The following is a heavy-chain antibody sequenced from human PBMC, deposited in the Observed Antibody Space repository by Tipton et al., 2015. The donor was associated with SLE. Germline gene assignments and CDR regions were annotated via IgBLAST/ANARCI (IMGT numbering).Heavy chain of an antibody. CDR3: ARVYPAMTGGYFDL. J-gene: IGHJ2*01. V-gene: IGHV4-39*07. Sequence: TLSLTCTVSGGSISSSSYYWGWIRQPPGKGLEWIGSIYYSGSTNFNPSLKSRVTISVDTSKNQFSLKLTSVTAADTAVYYCARVYPAMTGGYFDLWGRGTLVTVSS. CDR1: GGSISSSSYY. CDR2: IYYSGST. D-gene: IGHD5-18*01.